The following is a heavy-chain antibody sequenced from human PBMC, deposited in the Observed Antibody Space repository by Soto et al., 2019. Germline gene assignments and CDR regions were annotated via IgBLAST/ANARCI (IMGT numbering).Heavy chain of an antibody. CDR2: IYWDDDK. V-gene: IGHV2-5*02. CDR1: GFSLSTSGVG. Sequence: QITLKESGPTLVKPTQTLTLTCTFSGFSLSTSGVGVGWIRQPPGKALEWLALIYWDDDKRYSPSLKSRLTIAQDTSKNQVVLTMTNMDPMDTATYYCAHSITMVRGVISGWFDPWGQGTLVTVSS. J-gene: IGHJ5*02. D-gene: IGHD3-10*01. CDR3: AHSITMVRGVISGWFDP.